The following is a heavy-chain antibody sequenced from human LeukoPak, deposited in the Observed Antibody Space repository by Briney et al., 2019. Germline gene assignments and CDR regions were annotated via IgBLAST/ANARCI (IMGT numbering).Heavy chain of an antibody. V-gene: IGHV3-48*02. Sequence: PGGSLGLSCAASGYTFSSYSMNWVRQAPGKGLEWVSYISSSSSTIYYADSVKGRFTISRDNAKNSLYLQMNSLRDEDTAVYYCARGGDGYRAHWFDPWGQGTLVTVSS. D-gene: IGHD5-24*01. CDR2: ISSSSSTI. CDR1: GYTFSSYS. J-gene: IGHJ5*02. CDR3: ARGGDGYRAHWFDP.